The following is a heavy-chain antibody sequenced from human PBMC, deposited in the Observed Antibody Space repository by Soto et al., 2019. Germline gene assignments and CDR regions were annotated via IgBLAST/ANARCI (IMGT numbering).Heavy chain of an antibody. V-gene: IGHV4-31*03. Sequence: QVQLQESGPGLVKPSQTLSLTCTVSGGSISSGGYYWSWIRQHPGKGLEWIGYIYYSGSTYYNPSPHSRGTSSVDPPKTPFPLKLSSVNAADTAVYYCARGTADYGDYVPYYYYYGMDVWGQGTTVTVSS. CDR1: GGSISSGGYY. CDR3: ARGTADYGDYVPYYYYYGMDV. CDR2: IYYSGST. J-gene: IGHJ6*02. D-gene: IGHD4-17*01.